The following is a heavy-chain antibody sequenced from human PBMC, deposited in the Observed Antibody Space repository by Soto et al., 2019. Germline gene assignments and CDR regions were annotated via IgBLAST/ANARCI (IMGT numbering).Heavy chain of an antibody. V-gene: IGHV3-23*01. D-gene: IGHD6-19*01. Sequence: WGSLRLSCAASGFTFSSYAMSWVRQAPGKGLEWVSAISGSGGSTYYADSVKGRFTISRDNSKNTLYLQMNSLRAEDTAVYYCAKDVYSSGWYNWFDPWGQGTLVTVSS. J-gene: IGHJ5*02. CDR1: GFTFSSYA. CDR2: ISGSGGST. CDR3: AKDVYSSGWYNWFDP.